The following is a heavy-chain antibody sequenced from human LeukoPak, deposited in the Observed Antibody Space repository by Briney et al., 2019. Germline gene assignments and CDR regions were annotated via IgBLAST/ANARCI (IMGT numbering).Heavy chain of an antibody. Sequence: GRSLRLSCAASGFTFSSYGMHWVRQAPGKGLGWVAVISYDGSNKYYADSVKGRFTISRDNSKNTLYLQMNSLRAEDTAVYYCAKDGYGDYDYPDYWGQGTLVTVSS. CDR3: AKDGYGDYDYPDY. D-gene: IGHD5-12*01. J-gene: IGHJ4*02. CDR1: GFTFSSYG. V-gene: IGHV3-30*18. CDR2: ISYDGSNK.